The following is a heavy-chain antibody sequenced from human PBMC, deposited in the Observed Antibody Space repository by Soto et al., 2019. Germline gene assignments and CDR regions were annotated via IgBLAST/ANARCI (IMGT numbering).Heavy chain of an antibody. Sequence: SETLSLTCAVYGGSFSGYYWSWIRQPPGKGLEWIGEINHSGSTNYNPSLKSRVTISVDTSKNQFSLKLSSVTAADTALYYCARLKSPPAYYYYYMDVWGKGTTVTVSS. CDR2: INHSGST. V-gene: IGHV4-34*01. J-gene: IGHJ6*03. CDR3: ARLKSPPAYYYYYMDV. D-gene: IGHD2-2*01. CDR1: GGSFSGYY.